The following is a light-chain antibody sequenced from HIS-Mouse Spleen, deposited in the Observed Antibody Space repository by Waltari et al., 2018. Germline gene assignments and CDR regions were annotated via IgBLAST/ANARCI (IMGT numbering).Light chain of an antibody. CDR1: SSTIGSNT. CDR3: AAWDDSLNGWV. J-gene: IGLJ3*02. CDR2: SNN. V-gene: IGLV1-44*01. Sequence: QSVLTQPPSASGTPGQMVTISCSGSSSTIGSNTVNWYQQLPGTAPKLLIYSNNQLPSGVPDRFSGSKSGTSASLAISGLQSEDEADYYCAAWDDSLNGWVFGGGTKLTVL.